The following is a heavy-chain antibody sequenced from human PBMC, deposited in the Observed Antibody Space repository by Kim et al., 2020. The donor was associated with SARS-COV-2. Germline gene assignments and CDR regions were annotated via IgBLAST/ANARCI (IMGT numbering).Heavy chain of an antibody. V-gene: IGHV3-33*01. CDR1: GFTFSSYG. Sequence: GGSLRLSCAASGFTFSSYGMHWVRQAPGKGLEWVAVIWYDGSNKYYADSVKGRFTISRDNSKNTLYLQMNSLRAEDTAVYYCAREVGGQGTTVTTVHAFDIWGQGTMVTVSS. J-gene: IGHJ3*02. D-gene: IGHD4-4*01. CDR2: IWYDGSNK. CDR3: AREVGGQGTTVTTVHAFDI.